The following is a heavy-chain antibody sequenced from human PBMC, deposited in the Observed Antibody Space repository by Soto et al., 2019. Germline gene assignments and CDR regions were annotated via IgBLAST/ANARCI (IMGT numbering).Heavy chain of an antibody. D-gene: IGHD1-7*01. CDR2: VNPIFGTT. V-gene: IGHV1-69*18. Sequence: QVHLVQSGAEVRKPGSSVRVSCKASGGTFSSYAISWVRQAPGQGLEWMGRVNPIFGTTNYAQTFQGRITITADESTSTVYMELSSLRSEDTAVYYCARSTGTTTAFDIWGQGTMLTVSS. CDR1: GGTFSSYA. J-gene: IGHJ3*02. CDR3: ARSTGTTTAFDI.